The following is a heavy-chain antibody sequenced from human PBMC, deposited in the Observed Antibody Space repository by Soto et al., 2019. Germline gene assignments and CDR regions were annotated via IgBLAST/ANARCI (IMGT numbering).Heavy chain of an antibody. Sequence: EVQLVESGGGLVQPGRSLRLSCAASGFTFDDDVMHWVRQAPGKGLEWITGINSNSASIRYADSVKGRFTISRDNAKNFLYLQMNSLRVEATALYYCAKAQRNSYGSGTFDIWGQGTMVTVSS. CDR1: GFTFDDDV. V-gene: IGHV3-9*01. CDR3: AKAQRNSYGSGTFDI. J-gene: IGHJ3*02. D-gene: IGHD3-10*01. CDR2: INSNSASI.